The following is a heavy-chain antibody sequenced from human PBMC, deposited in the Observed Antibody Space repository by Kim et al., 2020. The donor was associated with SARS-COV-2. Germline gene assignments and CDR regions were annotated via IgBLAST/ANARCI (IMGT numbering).Heavy chain of an antibody. CDR1: GGSFSGYY. J-gene: IGHJ6*02. CDR2: INHSGST. D-gene: IGHD1-26*01. V-gene: IGHV4-34*01. CDR3: ARGRYSGSYPYYYGMDV. Sequence: SETLSLTCAVYGGSFSGYYWSWIRQLPGKGLEWIGEINHSGSTNYNPSLKSRVTISVDTSKNQFSLKLSSVTAADTAVYYCARGRYSGSYPYYYGMDVWGQGTTVTVSS.